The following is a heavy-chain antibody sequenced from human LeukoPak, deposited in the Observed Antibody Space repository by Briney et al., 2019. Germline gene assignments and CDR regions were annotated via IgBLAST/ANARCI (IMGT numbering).Heavy chain of an antibody. CDR1: GFTFSTYW. Sequence: GGSLRLSCAASGFTFSTYWMNWYRQAPGKGLEWVGNINQDASEINYVDSVRGRFTISRDNSKNTLYLQMNSLRAEDTAVYYCAKDDPILTGPYYGMHVWGQGTTVTVSS. J-gene: IGHJ6*02. D-gene: IGHD3-9*01. CDR3: AKDDPILTGPYYGMHV. V-gene: IGHV3-7*03. CDR2: INQDASEI.